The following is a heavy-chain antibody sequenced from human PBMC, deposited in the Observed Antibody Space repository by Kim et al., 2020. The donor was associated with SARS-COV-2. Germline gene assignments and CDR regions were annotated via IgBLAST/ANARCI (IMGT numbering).Heavy chain of an antibody. CDR2: IYHSGST. D-gene: IGHD2-15*01. V-gene: IGHV4-4*02. CDR1: GGSISSSNW. J-gene: IGHJ6*02. CDR3: AREVVVVAANLIYYYYGMDV. Sequence: SETLSLTCAVSGGSISSSNWWSWVRQPPGKGLEWIGEIYHSGSTNYNPSLKSRVTISVDKSKNQFSLKLSSVTAADTAVYYCAREVVVVAANLIYYYYGMDVWGQGTTVTVS.